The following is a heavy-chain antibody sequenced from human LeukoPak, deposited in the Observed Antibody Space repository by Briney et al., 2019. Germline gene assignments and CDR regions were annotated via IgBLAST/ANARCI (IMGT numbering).Heavy chain of an antibody. CDR3: ARGGSR. D-gene: IGHD3-16*01. J-gene: IGHJ4*02. CDR2: MYNSGRT. V-gene: IGHV4-31*03. CDR1: GDSISSGGHF. Sequence: PSQTLSLTCTVSGDSISSGGHFWTWIRQHPGKGLEWIGYMYNSGRTYYNPSLKSRVLMSIDTSKNEFSLNVSSVTAADTAVYYCARGGSRWGQGTLVTVSS.